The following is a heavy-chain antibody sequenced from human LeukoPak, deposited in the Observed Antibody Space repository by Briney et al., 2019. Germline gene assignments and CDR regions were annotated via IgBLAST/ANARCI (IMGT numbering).Heavy chain of an antibody. D-gene: IGHD3-10*01. CDR2: ISYDGNNK. Sequence: PARSLRLSCSASGFTFSNYALHWVRQAPGKGLEWVTVISYDGNNKYYADSVTGRFTISRDNSKNTLYLQMNSLRTEDTAVYYCARGGDYGSGSFRWRHFDYWGQGTLVTVSS. CDR3: ARGGDYGSGSFRWRHFDY. CDR1: GFTFSNYA. V-gene: IGHV3-30-3*01. J-gene: IGHJ4*02.